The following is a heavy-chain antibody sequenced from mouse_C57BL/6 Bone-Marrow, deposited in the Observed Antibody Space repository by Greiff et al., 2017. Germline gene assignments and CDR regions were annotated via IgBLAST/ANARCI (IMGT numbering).Heavy chain of an antibody. D-gene: IGHD1-1*01. CDR2: IDPENGDT. V-gene: IGHV14-4*01. CDR3: TTDYGSPFAY. Sequence: EVQLQQSGAGLVRPGASVKLSCTASGFNIKDDYMHWVKQRPEQGLEWIGWIDPENGDTEYASKFQGKATITADTSSNTAYLQLSSLTSEDTAVYYCTTDYGSPFAYWGQGTLVTVSA. CDR1: GFNIKDDY. J-gene: IGHJ3*01.